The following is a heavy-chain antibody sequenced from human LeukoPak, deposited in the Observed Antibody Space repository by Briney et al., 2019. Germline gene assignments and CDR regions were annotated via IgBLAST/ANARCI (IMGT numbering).Heavy chain of an antibody. CDR1: GYTFTSYD. V-gene: IGHV1-8*01. Sequence: ASVKVSCKASGYTFTSYDIDWVRQATGHGLEWMGWMNPNSGNTGYAQKFQGRVTMTRNTSISTAYMELSSLRSEDTAVYYCARGAWASYDFWSGYFASTTLYGMDVWGQGTTVTVSS. J-gene: IGHJ6*02. CDR3: ARGAWASYDFWSGYFASTTLYGMDV. D-gene: IGHD3-3*01. CDR2: MNPNSGNT.